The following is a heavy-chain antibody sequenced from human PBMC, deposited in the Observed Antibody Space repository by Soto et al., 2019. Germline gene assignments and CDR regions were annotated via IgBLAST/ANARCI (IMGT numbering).Heavy chain of an antibody. V-gene: IGHV1-46*03. CDR1: GYTFTSYY. J-gene: IGHJ6*02. CDR3: ARESPYYDSSGYYYYYYGMDV. D-gene: IGHD3-22*01. CDR2: INPSGGGT. Sequence: ASVKVSCKASGYTFTSYYMHWVRQAPGQGLEWMGIINPSGGGTSYAQKFQGRVTMTRDTSTSTVYMELSSLRSEDTAVYYRARESPYYDSSGYYYYYYGMDVWGQGTTAT.